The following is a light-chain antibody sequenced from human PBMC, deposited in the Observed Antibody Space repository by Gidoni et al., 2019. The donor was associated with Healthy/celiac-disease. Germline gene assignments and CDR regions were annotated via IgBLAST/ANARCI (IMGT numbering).Light chain of an antibody. Sequence: DIQMTQSPSSLSASVGDRVTITCQASQDISNYLNWYQQKPGKAPKLLIYDASNLETGVPSRFSGRGSGTDFTFTISSLQPEDFATYYCQQYDNLPLTFGGGTKVEIK. CDR2: DAS. CDR1: QDISNY. J-gene: IGKJ4*01. CDR3: QQYDNLPLT. V-gene: IGKV1-33*01.